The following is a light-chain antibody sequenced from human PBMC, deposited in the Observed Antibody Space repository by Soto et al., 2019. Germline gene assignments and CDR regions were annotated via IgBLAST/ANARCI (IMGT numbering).Light chain of an antibody. Sequence: DIQMTQSPSSLSASVGDRVTITCRASQSISNSLNWYQQKPGNAPKVLIYAASNLQSGVPSKFSGSGSGTDFTLTISSLQPEDFATYYCQQSYSTPYTFGQGTKLEIK. CDR1: QSISNS. CDR2: AAS. J-gene: IGKJ2*01. CDR3: QQSYSTPYT. V-gene: IGKV1-39*01.